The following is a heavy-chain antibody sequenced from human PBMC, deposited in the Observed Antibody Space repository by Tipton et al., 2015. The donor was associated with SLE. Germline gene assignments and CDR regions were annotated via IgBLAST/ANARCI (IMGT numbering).Heavy chain of an antibody. CDR1: GGSFSGNY. CDR2: VNHSGST. CDR3: ARDNGRYSSSWYDY. D-gene: IGHD6-13*01. J-gene: IGHJ4*02. V-gene: IGHV4-34*01. Sequence: TLSLTCDLNGGSFSGNYWSWIRQTPGKGLEWVGEVNHSGSTRYNPSLKSRLTISLDTSKNQFSLKLSSVAAADTAVYYCARDNGRYSSSWYDYWGQGTLVTVSS.